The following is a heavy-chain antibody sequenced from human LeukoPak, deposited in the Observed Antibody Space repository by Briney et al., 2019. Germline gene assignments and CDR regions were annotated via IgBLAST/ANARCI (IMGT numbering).Heavy chain of an antibody. CDR1: GXTFSSYE. D-gene: IGHD4-17*01. V-gene: IGHV3-48*03. Sequence: GGSLRLSCAASGXTFSSYELNWVRQAPGKGLEWVSYISSSGSTIYYADSVKGRFTISRDNAKNSLYLQMNSLRAEDTAVYYCARPFDDYGDYGAFDIWGQGTMVTVSS. CDR2: ISSSGSTI. CDR3: ARPFDDYGDYGAFDI. J-gene: IGHJ3*02.